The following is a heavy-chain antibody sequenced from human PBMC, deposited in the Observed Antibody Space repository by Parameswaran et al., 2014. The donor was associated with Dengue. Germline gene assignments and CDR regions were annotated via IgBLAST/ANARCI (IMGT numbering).Heavy chain of an antibody. Sequence: RWIRQPPGKGLEWIGYIYHSGSTYYNPSLKSRVTISVDRSKNQFSLKLSSVTAADTAVYYCARGRTVEMATISPLDYWGQEPGHRLL. J-gene: IGHJ4*02. V-gene: IGHV4-30-2*01. CDR3: ARGRTVEMATISPLDY. D-gene: IGHD5-24*01. CDR2: IYHSGST.